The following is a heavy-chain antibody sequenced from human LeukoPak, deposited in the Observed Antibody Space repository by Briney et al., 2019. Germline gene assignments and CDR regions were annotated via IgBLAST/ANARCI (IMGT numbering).Heavy chain of an antibody. J-gene: IGHJ3*02. CDR1: GFTFSSYA. CDR3: ARDWGYYDSRDPDAFDI. D-gene: IGHD3-22*01. V-gene: IGHV3-64*01. CDR2: ISSNGGST. Sequence: AGGFLRLSCAASGFTFSSYAMHWVRQAPGKGLEYASAISSNGGSTYYANSVKGRFTISRDNAKNSLYLQMNSLRAEDTAVYYCARDWGYYDSRDPDAFDIWGQGTMVTVSS.